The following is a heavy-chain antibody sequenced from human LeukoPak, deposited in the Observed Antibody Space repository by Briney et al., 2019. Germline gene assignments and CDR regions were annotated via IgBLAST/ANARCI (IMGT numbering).Heavy chain of an antibody. Sequence: PGGSLRLSCAASGFTFSDYIMNWVRQAREKGLEWVASISRNSTYIHYADSVKGRFTISRDNARNSLFLQMNSLRAEDTAIYYCARDEGYYFDSWGQGTQVTVSS. J-gene: IGHJ4*02. V-gene: IGHV3-21*01. CDR2: ISRNSTYI. CDR3: ARDEGYYFDS. CDR1: GFTFSDYI.